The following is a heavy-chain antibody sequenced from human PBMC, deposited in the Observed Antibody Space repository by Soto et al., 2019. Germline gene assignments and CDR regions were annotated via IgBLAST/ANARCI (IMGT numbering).Heavy chain of an antibody. CDR3: ARGGYSYGSTPYTSLDWYFEL. D-gene: IGHD5-18*01. CDR1: GYTFTSYY. CDR2: INPSGGST. V-gene: IGHV1-46*01. J-gene: IGHJ2*01. Sequence: ASVKVSGEASGYTFTSYYMHGVRQAPGQGLEWMGIINPSGGSTSYAQKFQGRVTMTRDTSTSTVYMELSSLRSEDTAVYYCARGGYSYGSTPYTSLDWYFELWGRGTLVTVSS.